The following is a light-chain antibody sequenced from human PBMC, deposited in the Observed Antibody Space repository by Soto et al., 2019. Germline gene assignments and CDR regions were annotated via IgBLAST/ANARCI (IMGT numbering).Light chain of an antibody. CDR2: KAS. CDR3: QQYNDNWT. J-gene: IGKJ1*01. V-gene: IGKV1-5*03. Sequence: DIQVTQSPSTLAACVGDRVTITCRASQSISSWLAWYQQKPGKAPKLLIYKASTLQSGVPSRFSGSGSGTEFTLAISSLQPDDSATYYCQQYNDNWTFGQGTKVDIK. CDR1: QSISSW.